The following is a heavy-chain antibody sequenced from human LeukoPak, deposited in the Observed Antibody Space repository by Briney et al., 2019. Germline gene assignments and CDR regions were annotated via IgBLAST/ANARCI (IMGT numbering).Heavy chain of an antibody. CDR2: INSDGSST. CDR3: ARQEGSSSWYEGMDA. CDR1: GFTFSSYW. J-gene: IGHJ6*02. Sequence: GGSLRLSCAASGFTFSSYWMHWVRQAPGKGLVWVSRINSDGSSTSYADSVKGRFTISRDNAKNTLYLQMNSLRAEDTAVYYCARQEGSSSWYEGMDAWGQGTTVTVSS. D-gene: IGHD6-13*01. V-gene: IGHV3-74*01.